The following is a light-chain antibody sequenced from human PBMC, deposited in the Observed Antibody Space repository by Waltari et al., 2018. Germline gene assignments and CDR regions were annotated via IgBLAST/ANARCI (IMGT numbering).Light chain of an antibody. CDR3: SSYGGRNNLL. CDR1: SSDIGGFNY. CDR2: EVN. J-gene: IGLJ3*02. Sequence: SALTQPPSASGSPGQSVTISCTGTSSDIGGFNYVSWYQQNPGQAPKLLIYEVNKRPSGIPDRFSGSKSGNTASLTVSGLQAEDEAEYYCSSYGGRNNLLFGEGTKLTVL. V-gene: IGLV2-8*01.